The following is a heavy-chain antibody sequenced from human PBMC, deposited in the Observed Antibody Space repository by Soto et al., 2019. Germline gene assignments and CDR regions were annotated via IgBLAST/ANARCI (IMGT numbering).Heavy chain of an antibody. J-gene: IGHJ4*02. CDR3: ASSPLIYDSSVYYHGNFDY. CDR1: GGSFSGYY. CDR2: INHSEST. D-gene: IGHD3-22*01. Sequence: SETLSLTCAVYGGSFSGYYWSWIRPPPGKGLEWIGEINHSESTNYNPSLKSRVTISVDTSKNQFSLKLSSVTAADTAVYYCASSPLIYDSSVYYHGNFDYWGQGTLVTVSS. V-gene: IGHV4-34*01.